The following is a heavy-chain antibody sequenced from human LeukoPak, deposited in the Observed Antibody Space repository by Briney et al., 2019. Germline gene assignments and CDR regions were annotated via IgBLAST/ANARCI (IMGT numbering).Heavy chain of an antibody. CDR1: GGTFSSYA. J-gene: IGHJ5*02. D-gene: IGHD2-2*02. CDR2: IIPIFGTA. CDR3: AREPTRVVPAAIRRPNWFDP. Sequence: SVKVSCKASGGTFSSYAISWVRQAPGQGLEWMGGIIPIFGTANYAQKFQGRVTITADESTSTAYMELSRLRSDDTAVYYCAREPTRVVPAAIRRPNWFDPWGQGTLVTVSS. V-gene: IGHV1-69*13.